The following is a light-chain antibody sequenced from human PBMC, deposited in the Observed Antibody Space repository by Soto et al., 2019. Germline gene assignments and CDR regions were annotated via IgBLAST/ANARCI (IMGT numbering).Light chain of an antibody. J-gene: IGLJ3*02. CDR1: SGHSSYI. V-gene: IGLV4-60*02. CDR2: LEGSGSY. CDR3: ETWDSNTWV. Sequence: QPVLTQSSSASASLGSSVKLTCTLSSGHSSYIIAWHQQQPGKAPRYLMKLEGSGSYNKGSGVPDRFSGSSSVADRYLTISNLQFEDEADYYCETWDSNTWVFGGGTKLTVL.